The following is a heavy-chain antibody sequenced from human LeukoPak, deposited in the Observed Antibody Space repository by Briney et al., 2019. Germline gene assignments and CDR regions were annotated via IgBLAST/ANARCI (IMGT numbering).Heavy chain of an antibody. Sequence: ASVTVSCKASGYTFTDYYMHWVRQAPGQGLEWMGWINPNSGGTNYAQKFQGRVTMTRDTSISTAYMELSRLRSDDTAVYYCARDPLNYYDSSGGGDYYGMDVWGQGTTVTVSS. V-gene: IGHV1-2*02. CDR3: ARDPLNYYDSSGGGDYYGMDV. D-gene: IGHD3-22*01. CDR2: INPNSGGT. CDR1: GYTFTDYY. J-gene: IGHJ6*02.